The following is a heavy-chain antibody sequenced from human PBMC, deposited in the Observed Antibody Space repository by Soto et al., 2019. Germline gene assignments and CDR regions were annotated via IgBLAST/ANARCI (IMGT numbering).Heavy chain of an antibody. CDR3: ARELYYDFWSGYVLYYYGMDV. V-gene: IGHV1-69*13. Sequence: SVKVSCKAAGGTFSSCAISWVRQAPGQGLEWMGGIIPIFGTANYAQKFQGRVTITADESTSTAYMELSSLRSEETAVYSCARELYYDFWSGYVLYYYGMDVWGQ. CDR1: GGTFSSCA. D-gene: IGHD3-3*01. CDR2: IIPIFGTA. J-gene: IGHJ6*02.